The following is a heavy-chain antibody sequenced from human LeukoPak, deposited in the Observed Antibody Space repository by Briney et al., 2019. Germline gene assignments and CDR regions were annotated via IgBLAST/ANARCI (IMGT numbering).Heavy chain of an antibody. Sequence: GGSLRLSCAASGFTFDDYGMSWVRQVPGKGLEWVSDINWNGGSTGYADSVKGRFTISRDNAKNSLYLQMNSLTAEDTALYFCARVKLTGILDWFDPWGQGTLVTVSS. J-gene: IGHJ5*02. D-gene: IGHD1-20*01. CDR3: ARVKLTGILDWFDP. V-gene: IGHV3-20*04. CDR1: GFTFDDYG. CDR2: INWNGGST.